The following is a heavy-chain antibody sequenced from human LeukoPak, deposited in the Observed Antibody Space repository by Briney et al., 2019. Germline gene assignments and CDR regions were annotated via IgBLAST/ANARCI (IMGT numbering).Heavy chain of an antibody. D-gene: IGHD2-2*01. CDR1: GYSFTSYW. J-gene: IGHJ4*02. Sequence: GESLKISCKGSGYSFTSYWISWVRQMPGKGLEWMGRIDPSDSCTNYSPSFQGHVTISADKSISTAYLQWSSLKASDTAMYYCARHGWGCARHGGVGTSCYNFDYWGQGTLVTVSS. CDR2: IDPSDSCT. V-gene: IGHV5-10-1*01. CDR3: ARHGWGCARHGGVGTSCYNFDY.